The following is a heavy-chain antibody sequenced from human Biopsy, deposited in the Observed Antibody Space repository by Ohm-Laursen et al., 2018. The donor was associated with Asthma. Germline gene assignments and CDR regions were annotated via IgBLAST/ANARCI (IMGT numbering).Heavy chain of an antibody. CDR1: GGSINIGDYY. D-gene: IGHD4-17*01. CDR2: IYYSGST. V-gene: IGHV4-31*03. Sequence: TLFLTCTVSGGSINIGDYYWSWIRQHPVKGLEWIGYIYYSGSTYYNPSLKSRVSISLDTSKNQFSLSLTSVTAADTAVYYCARTTYGDDGFDPWGQGTLVTVSS. J-gene: IGHJ5*02. CDR3: ARTTYGDDGFDP.